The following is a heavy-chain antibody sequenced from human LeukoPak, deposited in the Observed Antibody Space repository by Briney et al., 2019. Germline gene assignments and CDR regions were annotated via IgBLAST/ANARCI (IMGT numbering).Heavy chain of an antibody. Sequence: TLSLTCTASGGSISSYYWSWMRQPPGKGLEWIGYIYYSGSTNYNPSLKSRVTISLDTSKNQFSLKLSSVTAADTAVYYCARTLRGYSGYDPFDCWGQGILVTVSS. CDR3: ARTLRGYSGYDPFDC. CDR2: IYYSGST. J-gene: IGHJ4*02. D-gene: IGHD5-12*01. CDR1: GGSISSYY. V-gene: IGHV4-59*01.